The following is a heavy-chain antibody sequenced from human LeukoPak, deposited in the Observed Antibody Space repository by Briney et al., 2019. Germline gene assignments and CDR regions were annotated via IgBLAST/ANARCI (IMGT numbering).Heavy chain of an antibody. D-gene: IGHD4-11*01. CDR3: ANTVISAFDI. CDR2: IKNKTNGGTT. Sequence: GGSLRLSCAASGFTFSSAWMTWVRQAPGKGLEWVGHIKNKTNGGTTDYAAPVKGRFIISRDDSKNTLYLQMNSLRAEDTAVYYCANTVISAFDIWGQGTMVTVSS. J-gene: IGHJ3*02. V-gene: IGHV3-15*01. CDR1: GFTFSSAW.